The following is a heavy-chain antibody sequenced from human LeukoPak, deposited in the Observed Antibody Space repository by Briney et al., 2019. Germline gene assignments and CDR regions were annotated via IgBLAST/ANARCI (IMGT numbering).Heavy chain of an antibody. V-gene: IGHV1-18*01. Sequence: ASVKVSCMASGYTFTSYGISWVRQAPGQGLEWMGWISAYNGNTNYAQKLQGRVTMTTDTSTSTAYMELRSLRSEDTAVYYCARDRTYYDILTGYPDAFDIWGQGTMVTVSS. D-gene: IGHD3-9*01. CDR2: ISAYNGNT. CDR3: ARDRTYYDILTGYPDAFDI. J-gene: IGHJ3*02. CDR1: GYTFTSYG.